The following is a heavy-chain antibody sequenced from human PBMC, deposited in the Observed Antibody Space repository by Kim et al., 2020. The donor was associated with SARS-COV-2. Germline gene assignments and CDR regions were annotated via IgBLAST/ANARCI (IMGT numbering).Heavy chain of an antibody. CDR1: GVSISSSSYY. CDR2: IYYSGST. CDR3: ARDPLSGHFDY. Sequence: GSLSLTCTVSGVSISSSSYYWGWIRQPPGKGLEWIGSIYYSGSTYYNPSLKSRVTISVDTSKNQFSLKLSSVTDADTAVFYCARDPLSGHFDYGGQGTLVTVSS. D-gene: IGHD1-26*01. V-gene: IGHV4-39*07. J-gene: IGHJ4*02.